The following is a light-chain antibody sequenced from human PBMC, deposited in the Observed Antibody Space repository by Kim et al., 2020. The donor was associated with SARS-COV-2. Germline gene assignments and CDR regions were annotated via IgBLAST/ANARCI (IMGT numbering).Light chain of an antibody. J-gene: IGKJ2*01. CDR1: QSVSSN. V-gene: IGKV3-15*01. Sequence: LSVSPGERVSLSCRASQSVSSNLAWYQQKPGQAPRLLIYGASTRATGIPARFSGSGSGTEFTLTISSLQSEDFAVYYCQQYNNWHTFGQGTKLEI. CDR3: QQYNNWHT. CDR2: GAS.